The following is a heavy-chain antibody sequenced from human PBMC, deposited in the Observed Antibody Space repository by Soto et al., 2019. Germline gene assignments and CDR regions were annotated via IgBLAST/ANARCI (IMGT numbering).Heavy chain of an antibody. J-gene: IGHJ4*02. V-gene: IGHV2-5*02. D-gene: IGHD3-10*01. Sequence: GLDLEWLALIYWDDDKRYSPSLKSRLTITKDTSKNQVVLTMTNMDPVDTATYYCAHKVVRAQAAHWGQGTLVTVSS. CDR2: IYWDDDK. CDR3: AHKVVRAQAAH.